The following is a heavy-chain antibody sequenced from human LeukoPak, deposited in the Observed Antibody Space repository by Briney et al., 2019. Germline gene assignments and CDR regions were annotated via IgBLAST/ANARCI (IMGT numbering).Heavy chain of an antibody. CDR2: IIPIFGTA. V-gene: IGHV1-69*05. CDR3: ARDPRNVLLWFGTYPEDY. CDR1: GGTFSSYA. J-gene: IGHJ4*02. Sequence: ASVKVSCKASGGTFSSYAISWVRQAPGQGLEWMGRIIPIFGTANYAQKFQGRVTITTDESTSTAYMELSSLRSEDTAVYYCARDPRNVLLWFGTYPEDYWGQGTLVTVSS. D-gene: IGHD3-10*01.